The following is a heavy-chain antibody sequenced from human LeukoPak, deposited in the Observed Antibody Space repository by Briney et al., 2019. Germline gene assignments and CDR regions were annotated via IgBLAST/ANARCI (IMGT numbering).Heavy chain of an antibody. J-gene: IGHJ4*02. D-gene: IGHD3-22*01. V-gene: IGHV3-7*03. CDR3: AKDQHYSDSGGYYYYFDY. Sequence: GGSLRLSCAASGFTFSSYWMSWVRQAPGKGLEWVANINQDGSEKNHVDSVEGRFTISRDNAKNSLFLQMNSLRAEDTAVYYCAKDQHYSDSGGYYYYFDYWGQGTLVTVPS. CDR2: INQDGSEK. CDR1: GFTFSSYW.